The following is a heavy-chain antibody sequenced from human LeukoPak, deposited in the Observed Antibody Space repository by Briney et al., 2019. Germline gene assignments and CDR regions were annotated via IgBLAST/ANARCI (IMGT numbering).Heavy chain of an antibody. CDR2: IIPIFGTA. CDR1: GGTFSSYA. Sequence: GASVKASCKASGGTFSSYAISWVRQAPGQGLEWMGGIIPIFGTANYAQKFQGRVTITTDESTSTAYMELSSLRSEDTAVYYCARVTMATIYYFDYWGQGTLVTVSS. J-gene: IGHJ4*02. V-gene: IGHV1-69*05. D-gene: IGHD5-24*01. CDR3: ARVTMATIYYFDY.